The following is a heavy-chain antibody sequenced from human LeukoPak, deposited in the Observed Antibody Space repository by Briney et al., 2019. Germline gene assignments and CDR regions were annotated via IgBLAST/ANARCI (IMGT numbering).Heavy chain of an antibody. Sequence: GGSLRLSCAASGFTFSSYSMNWVRQAPGKGLEWVSSISSSSYIYYADSVKGRFTISRDNAKNSLYLQMNSLRAEDTAVYYCARDPYYDILTGYPQNYWGQGTLVTVSS. V-gene: IGHV3-21*01. D-gene: IGHD3-9*01. CDR2: ISSSSYI. CDR1: GFTFSSYS. CDR3: ARDPYYDILTGYPQNY. J-gene: IGHJ4*02.